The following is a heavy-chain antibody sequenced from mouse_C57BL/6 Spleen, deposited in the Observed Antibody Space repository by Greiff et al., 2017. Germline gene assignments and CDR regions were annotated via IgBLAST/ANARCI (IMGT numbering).Heavy chain of an antibody. CDR2: INYDGSST. CDR3: AMNYDYDVGAMDY. CDR1: GFTFSDYY. J-gene: IGHJ4*01. D-gene: IGHD2-4*01. V-gene: IGHV5-16*01. Sequence: EVKLVESEGGLVQPGSSMKLSCTASGFTFSDYYMAWVRQVPEKGLEWVANINYDGSSTYYLDSLKSSFIISRDNAKNMIYLQMSSLKSEDTATYDCAMNYDYDVGAMDYWGQGTSVTVSS.